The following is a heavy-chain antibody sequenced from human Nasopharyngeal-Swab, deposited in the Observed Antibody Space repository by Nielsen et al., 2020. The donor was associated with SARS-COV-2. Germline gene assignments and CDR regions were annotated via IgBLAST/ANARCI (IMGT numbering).Heavy chain of an antibody. CDR3: AKEECTGISCIRGFDY. V-gene: IGHV3-30*02. Sequence: GESLKISCAASGFIFSNYAMQWVRQAPGKGLEWVAFLRYDGSNKRYADFVKGRFTISRDNSKNALYLEMNSLRAEDTAVYYCAKEECTGISCIRGFDYWGQGTLVTVSS. J-gene: IGHJ4*02. CDR2: LRYDGSNK. D-gene: IGHD2-2*01. CDR1: GFIFSNYA.